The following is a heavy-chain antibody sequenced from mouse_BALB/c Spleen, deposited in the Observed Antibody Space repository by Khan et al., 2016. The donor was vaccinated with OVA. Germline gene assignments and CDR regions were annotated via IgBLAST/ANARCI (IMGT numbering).Heavy chain of an antibody. CDR1: GYSITSDYA. D-gene: IGHD1-1*01. CDR2: ISYSGRT. J-gene: IGHJ2*01. V-gene: IGHV3-2*02. CDR3: ARSVTITTVVATDFDY. Sequence: EVKLLESGPGLVKPSQSLSLTCTVTGYSITSDYAWNWIRQFPGNKLEWMGYISYSGRTSYNPSLKSRISITRDTTKNQLFLQLNSVTTEDPATYYCARSVTITTVVATDFDYWGQGTTLTVSS.